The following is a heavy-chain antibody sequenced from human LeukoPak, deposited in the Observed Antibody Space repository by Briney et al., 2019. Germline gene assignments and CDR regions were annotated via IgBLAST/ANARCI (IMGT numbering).Heavy chain of an antibody. CDR1: GSTFSSYA. CDR2: ISYDGSNK. CDR3: AGELLLGY. V-gene: IGHV3-30-3*01. J-gene: IGHJ4*02. Sequence: GGSLRLSCAASGSTFSSYAMHWVRQAPGKGLEWVAVISYDGSNKYYADSVKGRFTISRDNSKNTLYLQMNSLRAEDTAVYYCAGELLLGYWGQGTLVTVSS. D-gene: IGHD1-26*01.